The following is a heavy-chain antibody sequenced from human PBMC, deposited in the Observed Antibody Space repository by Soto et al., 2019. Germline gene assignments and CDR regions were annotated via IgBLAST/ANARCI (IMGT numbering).Heavy chain of an antibody. Sequence: GGSLRLSCAGSGFPFSSYAMSWVRQAPEKGLEWVSALSGSGVSPYYADSVKGRFTISRDNSKNTLYLQMDSLRVEDTAVYYCAKMTSDSYERHYGMDVWGQGTTVTVSS. CDR2: LSGSGVSP. J-gene: IGHJ6*02. CDR3: AKMTSDSYERHYGMDV. CDR1: GFPFSSYA. V-gene: IGHV3-23*01. D-gene: IGHD5-18*01.